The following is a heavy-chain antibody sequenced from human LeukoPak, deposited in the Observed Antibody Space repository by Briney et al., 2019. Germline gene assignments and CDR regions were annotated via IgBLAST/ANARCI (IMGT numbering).Heavy chain of an antibody. CDR3: ARRGVVIRVILVGFHKEAYYFDS. D-gene: IGHD3-22*01. Sequence: GGSLRLSCAVSGITLSNYGMSWVRQAPGKGLEWVAGISDRGSRTTYADSVKGRFTISTDHPKNTLCLQMNSLRAEDTAVYFCARRGVVIRVILVGFHKEAYYFDSWGQGALVTVSS. J-gene: IGHJ4*02. V-gene: IGHV3-23*01. CDR1: GITLSNYG. CDR2: ISDRGSRT.